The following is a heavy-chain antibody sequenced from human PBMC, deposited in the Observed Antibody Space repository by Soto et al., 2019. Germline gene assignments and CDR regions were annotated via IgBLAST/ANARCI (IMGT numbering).Heavy chain of an antibody. J-gene: IGHJ4*02. D-gene: IGHD4-17*01. CDR2: ITTFNGKT. CDR3: ARIYGDYNEDYFDY. V-gene: IGHV1-18*01. Sequence: GASVKVSCKASNYTFINFGISWVRQAPGQGLEWMGWITTFNGKTNYAQKFQGWVTMTRDTSISTAYMELSRLRSDDTAVYYCARIYGDYNEDYFDYWGQGTLVTVSS. CDR1: NYTFINFG.